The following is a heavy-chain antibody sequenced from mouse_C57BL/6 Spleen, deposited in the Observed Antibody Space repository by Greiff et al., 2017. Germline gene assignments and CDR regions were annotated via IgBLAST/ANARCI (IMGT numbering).Heavy chain of an antibody. V-gene: IGHV5-4*01. Sequence: EVQLEESGGGLVKPGGSLKLSCAASGFTFSSYAMSWVRQTPEKRLEWVATISDGGSYTYYPDNVKGGFTISRDNAKNNLYVQMSHLKSEDTAVYYCASTGYYGYDGAMDYWGQGTSVTVSS. D-gene: IGHD2-2*01. CDR2: ISDGGSYT. J-gene: IGHJ4*01. CDR3: ASTGYYGYDGAMDY. CDR1: GFTFSSYA.